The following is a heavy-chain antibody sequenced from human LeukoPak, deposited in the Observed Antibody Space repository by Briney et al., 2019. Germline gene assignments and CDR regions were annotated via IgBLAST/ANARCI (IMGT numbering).Heavy chain of an antibody. Sequence: SETLSLTCTVSGVSISSSSYYWSWIRQAPGKGLEWNGEISHSGNTNYHPSLKSRVTISVDTSKNQFSLKLSSVTAADTAVYYCVTEPGYCTGGRCYGGWFDPWGQGTLVTVSS. CDR3: VTEPGYCTGGRCYGGWFDP. CDR2: ISHSGNT. CDR1: GVSISSSSYY. D-gene: IGHD2-15*01. V-gene: IGHV4-39*07. J-gene: IGHJ5*02.